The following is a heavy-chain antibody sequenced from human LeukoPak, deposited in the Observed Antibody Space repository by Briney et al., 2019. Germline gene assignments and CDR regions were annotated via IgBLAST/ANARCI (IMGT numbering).Heavy chain of an antibody. CDR2: INHSGST. D-gene: IGHD1-26*01. CDR1: GGSFSGYY. CDR3: ARQRVGATHWFDP. Sequence: PSETLSLTCAVYGGSFSGYYWSWIRQPPGKGLEWIGEINHSGSTNYNPSLKSRVTISVDTSKNQFSLKLSSVTAADTAVYYCARQRVGATHWFDPWGQGTLVTVSS. J-gene: IGHJ5*02. V-gene: IGHV4-34*01.